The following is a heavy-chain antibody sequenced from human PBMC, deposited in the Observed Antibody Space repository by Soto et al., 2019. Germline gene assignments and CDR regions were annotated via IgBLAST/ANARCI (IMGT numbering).Heavy chain of an antibody. Sequence: SETLSLTCAVSGYSISSGNYWAWIRQPPGRGLEWIGSLYHVGSTHYNTSLKSRVTISVDTSKKHFSLELASVTAADTAVYYCRSSSSCYDQSCVAVWARGTMATVS. D-gene: IGHD2-2*01. CDR2: LYHVGST. J-gene: IGHJ6*02. CDR1: GYSISSGNY. CDR3: RSSSSCYDQSCVAV. V-gene: IGHV4-38-2*01.